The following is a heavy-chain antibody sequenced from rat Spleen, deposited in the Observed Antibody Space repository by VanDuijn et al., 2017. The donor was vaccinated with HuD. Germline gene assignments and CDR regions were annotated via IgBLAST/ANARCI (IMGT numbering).Heavy chain of an antibody. CDR1: GFTFSNYY. V-gene: IGHV5-27*01. Sequence: EVQLVESGGGLVQPGRSLKLSCAASGFTFSNYYMAWVRQAPTKGLEWVAYISTGGGSTYYRDSVKGRFTSSRDNAKSTLYLQMDSLRSEDTATYYCATGILRVYASFDYWGQGVMVTVSS. D-gene: IGHD1-9*01. CDR2: ISTGGGST. CDR3: ATGILRVYASFDY. J-gene: IGHJ2*01.